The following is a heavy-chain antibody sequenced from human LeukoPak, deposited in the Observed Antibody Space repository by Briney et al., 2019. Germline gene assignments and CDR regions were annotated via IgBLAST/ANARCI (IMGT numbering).Heavy chain of an antibody. CDR3: ARGARIAAAVAGEDY. D-gene: IGHD6-13*01. V-gene: IGHV3-74*01. CDR1: GFTFSSYW. J-gene: IGHJ4*02. Sequence: GGSLRLSCAASGFTFSSYWMHWVRQAPGKGLMWVSRINSDGSSTNYAGSVKGRFTISRDNAKNTVYLQMNSLRAEDTAVYYCARGARIAAAVAGEDYWAQGTLSPSPQ. CDR2: INSDGSST.